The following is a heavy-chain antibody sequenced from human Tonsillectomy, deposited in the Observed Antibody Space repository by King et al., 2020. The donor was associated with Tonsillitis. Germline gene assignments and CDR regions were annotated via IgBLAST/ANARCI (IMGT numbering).Heavy chain of an antibody. CDR1: GYTFTTYG. D-gene: IGHD6-13*01. V-gene: IGHV1-18*01. CDR2: TSTDNGYT. J-gene: IGHJ6*02. CDR3: ARDRGSSSWTPPDGMDV. Sequence: FQLVQSGAEVKKPGASVKVSCKASGYTFTTYGISWVRQAPGQGLEWMGWTSTDNGYTNYAQKLQGRVTMTTDTSTRTAYMELKSLRSDDTAVYYWARDRGSSSWTPPDGMDVWGQGTTVTVSS.